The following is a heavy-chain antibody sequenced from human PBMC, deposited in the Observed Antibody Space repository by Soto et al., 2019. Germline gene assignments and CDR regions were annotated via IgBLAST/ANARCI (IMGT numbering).Heavy chain of an antibody. Sequence: SVKVSCKASGGTFSSYAISWVRQAPGQGLEWMGGIIPIFGTANYAQKFQGRVTITADESTSTAYMELSSLRSEDTAVYYCARAYYYDSSGYYSGFGYWGQGTLVTVSS. D-gene: IGHD3-22*01. CDR2: IIPIFGTA. CDR3: ARAYYYDSSGYYSGFGY. V-gene: IGHV1-69*13. CDR1: GGTFSSYA. J-gene: IGHJ4*02.